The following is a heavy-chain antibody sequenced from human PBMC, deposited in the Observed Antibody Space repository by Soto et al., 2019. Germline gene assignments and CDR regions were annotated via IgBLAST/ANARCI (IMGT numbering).Heavy chain of an antibody. Sequence: EVQLLESGGAVVQPGGSLRLSCAASGFTFSSFVMNWVRQAPGKGLEWVSGMSGSGGSIYYADSVKGRFTISRDNSNNTLFLDMKRLRADDTAVYHCARERLGYGAGRGGMDVWGKGTTVNVSS. CDR1: GFTFSSFV. D-gene: IGHD3-10*01. J-gene: IGHJ6*04. CDR3: ARERLGYGAGRGGMDV. V-gene: IGHV3-23*01. CDR2: MSGSGGSI.